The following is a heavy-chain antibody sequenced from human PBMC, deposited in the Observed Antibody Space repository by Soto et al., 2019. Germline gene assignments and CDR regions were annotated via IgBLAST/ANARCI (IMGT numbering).Heavy chain of an antibody. Sequence: VASVKVSCKASGYTFTGYFMHWVRQAPGQGLEWMGWINPYSGGADYAQSFQGRVTMTRDTSISTVYMELSRLGFDDTAVYYCARVIRGAYYNSPLDTWGQGTVVTVSS. D-gene: IGHD3-10*01. CDR2: INPYSGGA. CDR1: GYTFTGYF. CDR3: ARVIRGAYYNSPLDT. V-gene: IGHV1-2*02. J-gene: IGHJ5*02.